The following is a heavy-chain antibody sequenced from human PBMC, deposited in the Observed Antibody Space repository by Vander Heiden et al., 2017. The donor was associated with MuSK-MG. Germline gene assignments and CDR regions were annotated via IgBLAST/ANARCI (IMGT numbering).Heavy chain of an antibody. D-gene: IGHD1-26*01. CDR2: VGPEDGET. CDR3: ATDGPQSGELLRY. CDR1: GYTLTESS. V-gene: IGHV1-24*01. J-gene: IGHJ4*01. Sequence: QVQLVQSGAEGKKPGHSAQVSCQVSGYTLTESSMHWVRQAPGKGLEWMGGVGPEDGETINAQKFQGRVTMTEDTSTDTAYMELSSLRSEDTAVYYCATDGPQSGELLRYWGHGTLVTVSS.